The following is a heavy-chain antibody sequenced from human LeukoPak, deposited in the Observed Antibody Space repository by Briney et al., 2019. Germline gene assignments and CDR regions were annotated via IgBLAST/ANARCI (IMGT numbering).Heavy chain of an antibody. D-gene: IGHD6-13*01. CDR1: GYTFTNFA. Sequence: ASVKVSCKASGYTFTNFAIHWVRQAPGQCLEWMGWINAGNGNTTYSQRLQDRVTITRDTSASTAYMEVRSLRSEDTAVYFCARDFIAVGGSNLLLMVWGQGTLVTISS. CDR3: ARDFIAVGGSNLLLMV. CDR2: INAGNGNT. V-gene: IGHV1-3*01. J-gene: IGHJ4*02.